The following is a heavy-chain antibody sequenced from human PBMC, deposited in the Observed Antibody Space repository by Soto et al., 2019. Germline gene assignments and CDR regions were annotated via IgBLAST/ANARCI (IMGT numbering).Heavy chain of an antibody. D-gene: IGHD6-13*01. V-gene: IGHV4-59*01. Sequence: ETLSLTCTVSGGSISSYYWSWIRQPPGKGLEWIGYIYYSGSTNYNPSLKSRVTISVDTSKNQFSLKLSSVTAADTAVYYCAGGRRYSSSWAYYYYGMDVWGQGTTVTVSS. CDR1: GGSISSYY. CDR2: IYYSGST. J-gene: IGHJ6*02. CDR3: AGGRRYSSSWAYYYYGMDV.